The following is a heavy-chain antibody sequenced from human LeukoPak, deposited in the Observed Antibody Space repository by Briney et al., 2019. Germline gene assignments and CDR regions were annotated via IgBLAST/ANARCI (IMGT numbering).Heavy chain of an antibody. CDR3: ARVSFSGGWYVLSDYYYGMDV. CDR1: GYTFTGYY. J-gene: IGHJ6*02. Sequence: GASVKVSCKASGYTFTGYYMHWVRQAPGQGLEWMGWINPNSGGTNYAQKFQGRVTMTRDTSISTAYMELSRLRSDDTAVYYCARVSFSGGWYVLSDYYYGMDVWGQGTTVTVSS. CDR2: INPNSGGT. V-gene: IGHV1-2*02. D-gene: IGHD6-19*01.